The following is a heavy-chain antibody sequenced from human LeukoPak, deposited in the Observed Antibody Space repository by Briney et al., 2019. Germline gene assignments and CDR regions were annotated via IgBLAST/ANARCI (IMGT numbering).Heavy chain of an antibody. CDR2: ISYGGNTI. D-gene: IGHD1-26*01. V-gene: IGHV3-30*18. CDR3: AKDLSVVGAHDSFDV. J-gene: IGHJ3*01. Sequence: PGGSLRLSCAASGFSFSSYGMHWVRQAPGKGLEWLTVISYGGNTIYYADSVKGRFTISRDNSKNTLYLQMNSLRIEDTAVYYCAKDLSVVGAHDSFDVWGRGTMVTVSS. CDR1: GFSFSSYG.